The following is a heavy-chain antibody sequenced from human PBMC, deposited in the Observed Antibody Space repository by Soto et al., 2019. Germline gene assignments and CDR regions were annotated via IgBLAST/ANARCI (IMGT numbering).Heavy chain of an antibody. CDR2: IRVGSGSI. J-gene: IGHJ3*02. CDR3: VRDDRWAFDI. CDR1: GFIFRSYA. V-gene: IGHV3-48*01. Sequence: ELQLVESGGGLVQPGGSLRVSCAASGFIFRSYAFNWIRQAPGKGLEWVSYIRVGSGSIFYADSVKGRFTISRDDGKNSLYLQMNTLRGEDTAVYYCVRDDRWAFDIWGQGTMVTVSS. D-gene: IGHD3-22*01.